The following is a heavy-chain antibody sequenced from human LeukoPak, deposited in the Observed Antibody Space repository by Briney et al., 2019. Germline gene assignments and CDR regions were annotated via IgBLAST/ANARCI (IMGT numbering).Heavy chain of an antibody. CDR2: IIPIFGTA. CDR3: ARDSPYSSTSYYYYGMDV. D-gene: IGHD6-13*01. J-gene: IGHJ6*02. V-gene: IGHV1-69*13. Sequence: GASVRVSCKASGGTFSSYAISWVRQAPGQGLEWMGGIIPIFGTANYAQKFQGRVTITADESTSTAYMELSSLRSENTAVYYCARDSPYSSTSYYYYGMDVWGQGTTVTVSS. CDR1: GGTFSSYA.